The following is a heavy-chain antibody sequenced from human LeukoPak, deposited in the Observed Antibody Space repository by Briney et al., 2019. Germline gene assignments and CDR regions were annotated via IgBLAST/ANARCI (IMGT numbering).Heavy chain of an antibody. V-gene: IGHV3-30*04. CDR3: AREGANYYGSGSYFPLDY. J-gene: IGHJ4*02. D-gene: IGHD3-10*01. Sequence: PGGSLRLSCVGSGFTFSSYAMHWVRQAPGKGLEWVAVISYDGSNKYYADSVKGRFTISRDNAKNSLYLQMNSLRAEDTAVYYCAREGANYYGSGSYFPLDYWGQGTLVTVSS. CDR1: GFTFSSYA. CDR2: ISYDGSNK.